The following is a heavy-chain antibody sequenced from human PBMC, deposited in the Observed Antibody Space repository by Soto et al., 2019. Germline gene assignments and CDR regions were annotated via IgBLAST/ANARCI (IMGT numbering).Heavy chain of an antibody. CDR3: ARGRRVYCSSTSCYGAFDI. D-gene: IGHD2-2*01. V-gene: IGHV1-69*01. CDR1: GGTFSSYA. CDR2: IIPIFGTA. Sequence: QVQLVQSGAEVKKPGSSVKVSCKASGGTFSSYAISWVRQAPGQGLEWTGGIIPIFGTANYAQKFQGRVTITADESTSTAYMELSSLRSEDTAVYYCARGRRVYCSSTSCYGAFDIWGQGTMVTVSS. J-gene: IGHJ3*02.